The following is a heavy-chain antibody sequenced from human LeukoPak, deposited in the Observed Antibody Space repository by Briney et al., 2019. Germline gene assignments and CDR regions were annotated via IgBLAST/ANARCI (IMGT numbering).Heavy chain of an antibody. CDR1: GFTVSSNY. D-gene: IGHD2-2*01. J-gene: IGHJ4*02. V-gene: IGHV3-53*01. CDR3: AGAVGGYYFDY. CDR2: IYSGGTT. Sequence: GGSLRLTCAASGFTVSSNYMSWVRQAPGKGLEWVSIIYSGGTTYYADSVKGRFTISRDKSKNTLYLQMNSLRAEDTAVYYCAGAVGGYYFDYWGQGTLVTVSS.